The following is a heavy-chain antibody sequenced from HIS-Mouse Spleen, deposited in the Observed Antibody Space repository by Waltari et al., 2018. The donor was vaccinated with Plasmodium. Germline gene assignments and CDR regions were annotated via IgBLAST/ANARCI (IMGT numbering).Heavy chain of an antibody. CDR2: IYWDADK. CDR1: GFSLSTRGGG. Sequence: QITLKESGPTLVKPTQTLTLTCTFSGFSLSTRGGGGGWIRQPPGKAMEWLALIYWDADKLYSPSLKSMLTITKEKSKQKVVLTMTHMDPVDTATYYCDNRLSGGSAFHIWGPGTMATVSS. D-gene: IGHD3-16*01. J-gene: IGHJ3*02. CDR3: DNRLSGGSAFHI. V-gene: IGHV2-5*02.